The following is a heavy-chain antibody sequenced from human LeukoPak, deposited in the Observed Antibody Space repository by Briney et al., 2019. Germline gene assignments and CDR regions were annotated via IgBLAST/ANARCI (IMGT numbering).Heavy chain of an antibody. J-gene: IGHJ3*02. CDR1: GGSFSGYY. D-gene: IGHD2-2*01. CDR2: INHSGST. Sequence: SETLSPTCAVYGGSFSGYYWSWIRQPPGRGLEWIGEINHSGSTNYNPSLKSRVTISVDTSKNQFSLKLSSVTAADTAVYYCASCISSTSCYAGDAFDIWGQGTMVTVSS. V-gene: IGHV4-34*01. CDR3: ASCISSTSCYAGDAFDI.